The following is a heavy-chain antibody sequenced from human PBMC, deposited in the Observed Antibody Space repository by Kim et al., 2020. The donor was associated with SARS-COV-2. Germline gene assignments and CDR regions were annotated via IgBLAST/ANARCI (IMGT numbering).Heavy chain of an antibody. CDR3: TSTELPRVRGVIIALDAFGI. CDR1: GFTFGDYA. Sequence: GGSLRLSCTASGFTFGDYAMSWFRQAPGKGLEWVGFIRSKAYGGTTEYAASVKGRFTISRDDSKSIAYLQMNSLKTEDTAVYYCTSTELPRVRGVIIALDAFGIWGQGTMVTVSS. J-gene: IGHJ3*02. D-gene: IGHD3-10*01. CDR2: IRSKAYGGTT. V-gene: IGHV3-49*03.